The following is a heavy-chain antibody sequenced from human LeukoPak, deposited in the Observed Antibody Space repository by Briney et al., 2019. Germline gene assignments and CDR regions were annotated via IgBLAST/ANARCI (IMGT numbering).Heavy chain of an antibody. CDR3: AKSSGYGGYYYYGMDV. Sequence: GGSLRLSCAASGLTFSSYAMSWVRQAPGKGLEWVSAISGSGGSTYYADSVKGRFTISRDNSKNTLYLQMNSLRAEDTAVYYCAKSSGYGGYYYYGMDVWGQGTTVTVSS. CDR1: GLTFSSYA. V-gene: IGHV3-23*01. D-gene: IGHD5-12*01. CDR2: ISGSGGST. J-gene: IGHJ6*02.